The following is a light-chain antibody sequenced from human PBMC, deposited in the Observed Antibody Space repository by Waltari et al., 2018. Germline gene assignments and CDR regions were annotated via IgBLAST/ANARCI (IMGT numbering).Light chain of an antibody. CDR3: QQYGSSQFT. CDR2: GAS. Sequence: EIVLTQSPAPLSLSPGERATLSCRASQSVSSSYLAWYQQKPGQAPRLLIYGASSRATGIPDRFSGSGSGTDFTLTISRLEPEDFAVYYCQQYGSSQFTFGPGTKVDIK. CDR1: QSVSSSY. V-gene: IGKV3-20*01. J-gene: IGKJ3*01.